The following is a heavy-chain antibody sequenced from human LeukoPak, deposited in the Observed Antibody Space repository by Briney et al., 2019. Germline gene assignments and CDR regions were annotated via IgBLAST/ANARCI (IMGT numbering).Heavy chain of an antibody. J-gene: IGHJ4*02. V-gene: IGHV3-9*01. CDR1: GFTFDDYA. CDR3: AKGGLTVTTLQDY. CDR2: ISWNSGSI. Sequence: GGSLRLSCAASGFTFDDYAMHWVRQAPGKGLEWVSGISWNSGSIGCADSVKGRFTISRDNAKNSLYLQMNSLRAEDTALYYCAKGGLTVTTLQDYWGQGTLVTVSS. D-gene: IGHD4-11*01.